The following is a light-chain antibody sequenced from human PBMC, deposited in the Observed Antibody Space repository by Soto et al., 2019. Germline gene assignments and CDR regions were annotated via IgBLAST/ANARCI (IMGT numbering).Light chain of an antibody. V-gene: IGKV3-20*01. J-gene: IGKJ5*01. CDR3: QQYAKPPIT. CDR1: QSVGRDY. CDR2: GAS. Sequence: EFVLTQSPDTLSVSPGDRATLSCRASQSVGRDYLAWYQQKPGQAPRLLIHGASNRATGIPDRFSGSGSGTDFTLSISRLEPEDFAVYYCQQYAKPPITLGQGTRLEIK.